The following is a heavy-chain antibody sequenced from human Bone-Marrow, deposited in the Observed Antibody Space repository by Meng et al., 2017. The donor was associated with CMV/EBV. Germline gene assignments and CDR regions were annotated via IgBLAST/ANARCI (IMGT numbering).Heavy chain of an antibody. Sequence: SETLALTCTVSGGSISSYYWSWIRQPPGKGLEWIGYIYYSGSTNYNPSLKSRVTISVDTSKNQFSLKLSSVTAADTAVYYCARLIRGGAAGYFDYCGQATLVAASS. J-gene: IGHJ4*02. CDR1: GGSISSYY. CDR3: ARLIRGGAAGYFDY. V-gene: IGHV4-59*01. CDR2: IYYSGST. D-gene: IGHD6-13*01.